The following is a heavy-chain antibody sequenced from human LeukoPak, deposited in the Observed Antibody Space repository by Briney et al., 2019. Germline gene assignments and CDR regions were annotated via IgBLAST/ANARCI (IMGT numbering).Heavy chain of an antibody. CDR1: GASIQNYY. CDR3: ARDRAGDDSVVRLDY. Sequence: SETLSLTCSVTGASIQNYYWSWIRQPAGRGLEWIGRIYSFGMTDYNPSLTSRVTMSVDTSKNQFSLTLRSVTAADTAMYYCARDRAGDDSVVRLDYWGQGILVTVSS. J-gene: IGHJ4*02. V-gene: IGHV4-4*07. CDR2: IYSFGMT. D-gene: IGHD2-15*01.